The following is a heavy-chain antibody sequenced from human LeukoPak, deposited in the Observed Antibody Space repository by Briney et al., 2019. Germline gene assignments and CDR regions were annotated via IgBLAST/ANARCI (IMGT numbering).Heavy chain of an antibody. CDR2: IRPDGDRT. D-gene: IGHD6-19*01. CDR1: GFTFSTYA. V-gene: IGHV3-23*01. Sequence: GGSLRLSCAASGFTFSTYAITWVRQAPGKGLEWVSAIRPDGDRTYYANSVRGRSTISRDNSKDTVYLQINGLRVEDTDVYYCAREQSGTRGWYTVDYWGQGTLVTVSS. CDR3: AREQSGTRGWYTVDY. J-gene: IGHJ4*02.